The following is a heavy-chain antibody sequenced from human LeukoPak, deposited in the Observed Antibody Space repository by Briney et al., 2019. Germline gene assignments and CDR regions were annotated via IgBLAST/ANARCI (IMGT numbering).Heavy chain of an antibody. CDR2: IIPIFGTA. CDR1: GGTFSSYA. J-gene: IGHJ4*02. Sequence: SVKVSCKASGGTFSSYAISWVRQAPGQGLEWVGGIIPIFGTANYAQKFQGRVTITTDESTSTAYMELSSLRSEDTAVYYCARVPNTAMVFDYWGQGTLVTVSS. V-gene: IGHV1-69*05. D-gene: IGHD5-18*01. CDR3: ARVPNTAMVFDY.